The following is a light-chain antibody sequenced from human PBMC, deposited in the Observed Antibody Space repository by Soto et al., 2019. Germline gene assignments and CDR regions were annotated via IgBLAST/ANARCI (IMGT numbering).Light chain of an antibody. J-gene: IGLJ1*01. CDR1: SSDVGLYNY. CDR3: SSFTTSSTYV. CDR2: DVT. Sequence: QSVLTQPASVSESPGQSIAISCTGTSSDVGLYNYVSWYQQHPDKVPKLIIYDVTNRPSGVSDRFSGSKSGNTASLTISGLQADDEADYYCSSFTTSSTYVFGTGTKVTVL. V-gene: IGLV2-14*01.